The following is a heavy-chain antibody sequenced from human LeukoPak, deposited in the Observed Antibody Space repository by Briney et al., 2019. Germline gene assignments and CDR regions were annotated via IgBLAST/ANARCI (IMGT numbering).Heavy chain of an antibody. D-gene: IGHD5-24*01. CDR2: INPSGGST. CDR3: ARESRDGYNLFPKTHYYFDY. V-gene: IGHV1-46*01. Sequence: GASEKVSCKASGYTFTSYYMHWVRQAPGQGLEWMGIINPSGGSTSYAQKFQGRVTMTRDTSTSTVYMELSSLRSEDTAVYYCARESRDGYNLFPKTHYYFDYWGQGTLVTVSS. J-gene: IGHJ4*02. CDR1: GYTFTSYY.